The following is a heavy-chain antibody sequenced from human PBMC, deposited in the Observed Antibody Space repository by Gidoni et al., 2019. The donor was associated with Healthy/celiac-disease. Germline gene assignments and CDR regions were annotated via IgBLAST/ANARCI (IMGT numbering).Heavy chain of an antibody. CDR1: GFTFDAYA. V-gene: IGHV3-9*01. CDR3: AKVKSSSWYTRDDAFDI. Sequence: EVQLVESGGGLVQPGRSLRLSCAASGFTFDAYAMHWVRPAPGKGREWVSGISWNSGSIGYADSVKGRFTISRDNAKNSLYLQMNSLRAEDTALYYCAKVKSSSWYTRDDAFDIWGQGTMITVSS. CDR2: ISWNSGSI. D-gene: IGHD6-13*01. J-gene: IGHJ3*02.